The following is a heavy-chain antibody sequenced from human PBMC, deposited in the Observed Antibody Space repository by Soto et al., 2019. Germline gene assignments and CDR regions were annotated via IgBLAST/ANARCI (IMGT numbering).Heavy chain of an antibody. CDR3: ARSIQGFGELLPGDP. D-gene: IGHD3-10*01. Sequence: GGSLRLSCAASGFTFSDHYMDWVRQAPGKGLEWVGRTRNKANSYTTEYAASVKGRFTISRDDSKNSLYLQMNSLKTEDTAVYYCARSIQGFGELLPGDPWGQGTLVTVSS. CDR2: TRNKANSYTT. CDR1: GFTFSDHY. V-gene: IGHV3-72*01. J-gene: IGHJ5*02.